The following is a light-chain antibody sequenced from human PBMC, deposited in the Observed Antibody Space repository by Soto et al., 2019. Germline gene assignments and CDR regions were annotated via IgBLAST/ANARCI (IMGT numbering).Light chain of an antibody. CDR2: DVS. Sequence: QSALTQPASVSGSPGQSITISCTGTSSDVGGYIYVSWYQQHPGKAPKLMIYDVSNRPSGVSNRFSGSKSGNTASLTISGLQAEDEADYYCSSYTSSSTSCVFGTGTKLTVL. J-gene: IGLJ1*01. V-gene: IGLV2-14*01. CDR3: SSYTSSSTSCV. CDR1: SSDVGGYIY.